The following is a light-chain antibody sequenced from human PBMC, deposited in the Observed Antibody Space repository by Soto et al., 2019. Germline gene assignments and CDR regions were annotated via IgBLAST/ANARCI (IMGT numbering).Light chain of an antibody. V-gene: IGKV3D-20*02. CDR3: QQYNNWPRWT. CDR1: QSVISSS. Sequence: EILLTHSPATLSLSPGERASLSCRASQSVISSSLAWYQQKPGQAPRLLIYVASSRATGIPDRFSGSGSGTDFTLTISSLQSEDFAVYYCQQYNNWPRWTFGQGTKV. CDR2: VAS. J-gene: IGKJ1*01.